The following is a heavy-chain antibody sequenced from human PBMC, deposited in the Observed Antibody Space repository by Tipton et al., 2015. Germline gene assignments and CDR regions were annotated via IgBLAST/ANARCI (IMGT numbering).Heavy chain of an antibody. J-gene: IGHJ6*02. Sequence: QSGPEVKKPGSSVNVSCKASGGTFSSYAINWLRQVPGQGLEWMGWMNPNIGNTGFAQKFQGRVTMTRNTSINTAYMELNSLTSEDTAVYFCAREIVVAAASYYYGFDVWGQGTTVSVSS. CDR1: GGTFSSYA. CDR3: AREIVVAAASYYYGFDV. CDR2: MNPNIGNT. D-gene: IGHD2-2*01. V-gene: IGHV1-8*01.